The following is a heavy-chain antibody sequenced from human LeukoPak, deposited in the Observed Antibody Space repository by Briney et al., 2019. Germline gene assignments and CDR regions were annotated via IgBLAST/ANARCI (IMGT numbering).Heavy chain of an antibody. CDR1: GFTFSSYA. J-gene: IGHJ4*02. V-gene: IGHV3-23*01. CDR2: ISGSGGST. Sequence: GGSLRLSCAASGFTFSSYAMSWVRQAPGKGLEWVSAISGSGGSTYYADSVKGRFTISRDNSKNTLYLQMNSLRAEDTAVYYCAKDLAGFGELLHLLFDYWGQGTLVTVSS. CDR3: AKDLAGFGELLHLLFDY. D-gene: IGHD3-10*01.